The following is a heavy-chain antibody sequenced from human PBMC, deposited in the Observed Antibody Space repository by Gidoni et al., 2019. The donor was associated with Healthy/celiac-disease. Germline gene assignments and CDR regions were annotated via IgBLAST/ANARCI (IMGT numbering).Heavy chain of an antibody. CDR3: ARGLSDPITGTRAFDI. V-gene: IGHV4-34*01. Sequence: QVQLQQWGAGLLKPSETLSLTCAVYGGSFRGYYWSWIRQPPGKGLEWIGEINHSGSTNYNPSLKSRVTISVDTSKNQFSLKLSSVTAADTAVYYCARGLSDPITGTRAFDIWGQGTMVTVSS. D-gene: IGHD1-7*01. J-gene: IGHJ3*02. CDR2: INHSGST. CDR1: GGSFRGYY.